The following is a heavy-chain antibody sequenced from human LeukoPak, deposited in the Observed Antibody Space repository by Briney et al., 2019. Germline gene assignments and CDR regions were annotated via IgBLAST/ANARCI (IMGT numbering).Heavy chain of an antibody. D-gene: IGHD3-9*01. Sequence: SETLSLTCAVYGGSFSGYYWSWIRQPPGKGLEWIGEINHSGSTNYNPSLKSRVTISVDTSKNQFSLKLSSVTAAGTAVYYCARGSKLRYFDWLPQKGWFDPWGQGTLVTVSS. CDR3: ARGSKLRYFDWLPQKGWFDP. CDR1: GGSFSGYY. J-gene: IGHJ5*02. CDR2: INHSGST. V-gene: IGHV4-34*01.